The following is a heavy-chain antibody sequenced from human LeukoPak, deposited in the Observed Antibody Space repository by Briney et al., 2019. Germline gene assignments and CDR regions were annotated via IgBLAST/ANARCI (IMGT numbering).Heavy chain of an antibody. D-gene: IGHD3-3*01. CDR2: INHSGST. CDR3: ARGGDFWSGYYRGNWFDP. V-gene: IGHV4-34*01. J-gene: IGHJ5*02. CDR1: GGSFSGYY. Sequence: SETLSLTCAVCGGSFSGYYWSWIRQPPGKGLEWIGEINHSGSTNYNPSLKSRVTISVDTSKNQFSLKLSSVTAADTAVYYCARGGDFWSGYYRGNWFDPWGQGTLVTVSS.